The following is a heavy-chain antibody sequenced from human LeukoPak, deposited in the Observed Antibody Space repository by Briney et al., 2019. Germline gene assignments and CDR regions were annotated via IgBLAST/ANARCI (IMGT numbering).Heavy chain of an antibody. V-gene: IGHV1-69*05. CDR2: IIPIFGTA. CDR1: GGTFSSYA. D-gene: IGHD2-8*01. CDR3: ARGPVWGSSGLSYFDL. J-gene: IGHJ4*02. Sequence: ASVKVSCKASGGTFSSYAISWVRQAPGQGLEWMGGIIPIFGTANYAQKFQGRVTITTDESTSTAYMELSSLRSEDTAVYYCARGPVWGSSGLSYFDLWGQGILVTVSS.